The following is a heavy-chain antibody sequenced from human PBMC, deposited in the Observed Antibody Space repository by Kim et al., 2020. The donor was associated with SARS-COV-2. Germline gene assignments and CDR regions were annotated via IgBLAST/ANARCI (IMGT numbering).Heavy chain of an antibody. CDR1: GFTFSSYA. V-gene: IGHV3-30-3*01. D-gene: IGHD6-13*01. CDR3: AREYSSSWYVPGFDY. J-gene: IGHJ4*02. Sequence: GGSLRLSCAASGFTFSSYAMHWVRQAPGKGLEWVAVISYDGSNKYYAYSVKGRFTISRDNSKNTLYLQMNSLRAEDTAVYYCAREYSSSWYVPGFDYWGQGTLVTVSS. CDR2: ISYDGSNK.